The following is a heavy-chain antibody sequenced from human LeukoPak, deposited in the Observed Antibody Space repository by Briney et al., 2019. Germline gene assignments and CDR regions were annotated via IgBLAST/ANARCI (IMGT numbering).Heavy chain of an antibody. D-gene: IGHD3-22*01. V-gene: IGHV1-69*13. CDR3: ARVVVVITNDISDI. CDR2: IIPISGTT. CDR1: GGGFSSFA. J-gene: IGHJ3*02. Sequence: SVKVSCKTFGGGFSSFAITWVRQAPGQGLEWMGGIIPISGTTKYAQKFQGRVTITADESTSTAYMELSCLRSEDTAMYYCARVVVVITNDISDIWGQWTMVIISS.